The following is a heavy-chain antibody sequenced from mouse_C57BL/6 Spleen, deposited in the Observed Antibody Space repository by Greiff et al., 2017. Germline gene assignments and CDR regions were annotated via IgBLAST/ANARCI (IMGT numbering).Heavy chain of an antibody. Sequence: EVQRVESEGGLVQPGSSMKLSCTASGFTFSDYYMAWVRQVPEKGLEWVANINYDGSSTYYLDSLKSRFIISRDNAKNILYLQMSSLKSEATATYYCARDHDCDLDYWGQGTTLTVSS. CDR2: INYDGSST. D-gene: IGHD2-4*01. CDR3: ARDHDCDLDY. J-gene: IGHJ2*01. V-gene: IGHV5-16*01. CDR1: GFTFSDYY.